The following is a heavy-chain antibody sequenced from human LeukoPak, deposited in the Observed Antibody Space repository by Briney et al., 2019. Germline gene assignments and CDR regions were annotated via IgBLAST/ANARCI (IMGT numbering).Heavy chain of an antibody. CDR2: IWYDGSNK. CDR3: AKTVVPAAIDY. Sequence: GGSLRLSCAASGFTFSSYGMHWVRQAPGKGLEWVAVIWYDGSNKYYADSVKGRFTISRDNSKNTLYLQMNSLRAEDTAVYYCAKTVVPAAIDYWGQGTLVTVSS. CDR1: GFTFSSYG. D-gene: IGHD2-2*02. V-gene: IGHV3-33*06. J-gene: IGHJ4*02.